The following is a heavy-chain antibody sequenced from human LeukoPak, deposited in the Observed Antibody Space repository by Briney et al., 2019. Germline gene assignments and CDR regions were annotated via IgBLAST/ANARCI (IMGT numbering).Heavy chain of an antibody. CDR3: AKEEGYDYVWGSYRYNYYFDY. D-gene: IGHD3-16*02. CDR2: IDGSGGNI. CDR1: GFTFSTYA. Sequence: PGGSLRLSCAASGFTFSTYAMTWVRQAPGKGLEWVSGIDGSGGNIFYTDSVKGRFIISRDNSKNTLYLDMNSLRAEDTAIYYCAKEEGYDYVWGSYRYNYYFDYWGQGTLVTVSS. J-gene: IGHJ4*02. V-gene: IGHV3-23*01.